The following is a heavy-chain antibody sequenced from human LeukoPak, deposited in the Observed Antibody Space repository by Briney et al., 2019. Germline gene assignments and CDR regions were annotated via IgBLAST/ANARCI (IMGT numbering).Heavy chain of an antibody. CDR1: GFTFTDYY. J-gene: IGHJ4*02. CDR2: ISAYNGNT. V-gene: IGHV1-18*04. Sequence: ASMKVSCKSSGFTFTDYYIHWVRQAPGQGLEWMGWISAYNGNTNYAQKLQGRVTMTTDTSTSTAYMELRSLRSDDTAVYYCARHGVGAAAGSALDYWGQGTLVTVSS. D-gene: IGHD6-13*01. CDR3: ARHGVGAAAGSALDY.